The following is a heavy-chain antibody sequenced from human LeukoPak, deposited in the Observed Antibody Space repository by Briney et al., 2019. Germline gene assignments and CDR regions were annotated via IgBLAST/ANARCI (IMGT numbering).Heavy chain of an antibody. CDR1: GFTFSSYA. D-gene: IGHD4-17*01. CDR3: AKDQGYGDLHPFDY. V-gene: IGHV3-23*01. Sequence: GGSLRLSCAASGFTFSSYAKSWGRQAPGKGLEWVSAIIGSGGCTYYADSVKGRFTISRDNSKNSLYLQMNSLIAEDTAVYYCAKDQGYGDLHPFDYWGQGTLVTVSS. J-gene: IGHJ4*02. CDR2: IIGSGGCT.